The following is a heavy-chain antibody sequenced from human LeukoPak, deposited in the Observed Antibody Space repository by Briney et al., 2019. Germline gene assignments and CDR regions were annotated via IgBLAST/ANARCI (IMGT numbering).Heavy chain of an antibody. J-gene: IGHJ4*02. CDR2: ISGSGGST. Sequence: PGESLRVSCAASGFTFSSYAMSWVRQAPGNGLEWVSAISGSGGSTYYADSVKGRFTISRDNSKNTLYLQMNSPRAEDTAVYYCANRDPLVGALGGLDYWGQGTLVTVSS. V-gene: IGHV3-23*01. CDR1: GFTFSSYA. CDR3: ANRDPLVGALGGLDY. D-gene: IGHD1-26*01.